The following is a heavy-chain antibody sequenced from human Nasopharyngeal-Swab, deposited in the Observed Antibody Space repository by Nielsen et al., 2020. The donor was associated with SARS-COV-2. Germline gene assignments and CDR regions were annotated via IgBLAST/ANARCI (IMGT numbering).Heavy chain of an antibody. CDR3: ANNFDY. V-gene: IGHV3-33*08. CDR1: GFTFSNYG. CDR2: IWHDGSNK. J-gene: IGHJ4*02. Sequence: GESLKISCAASGFTFSNYGMHWVRQAPGKGLEWVAVIWHDGSNKYYADSVKGRFSISRDNSKNTLYLQMNSLRAEDTAVYYCANNFDYWGQGTLVTVPS.